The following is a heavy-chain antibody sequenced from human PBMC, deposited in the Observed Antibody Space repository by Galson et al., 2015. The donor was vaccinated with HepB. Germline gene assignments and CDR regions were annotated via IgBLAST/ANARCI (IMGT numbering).Heavy chain of an antibody. Sequence: SVKVSCKASGYTFTSYGISWVRQAPGQGLEWMGWISAYNGNTNYAQKLQGRVTMTTDTSTSTAYVELRSLRSDDTAVYYCARDHSSGWYWGKFDYWGQGTLVTVSS. CDR2: ISAYNGNT. CDR3: ARDHSSGWYWGKFDY. J-gene: IGHJ4*02. CDR1: GYTFTSYG. V-gene: IGHV1-18*01. D-gene: IGHD6-19*01.